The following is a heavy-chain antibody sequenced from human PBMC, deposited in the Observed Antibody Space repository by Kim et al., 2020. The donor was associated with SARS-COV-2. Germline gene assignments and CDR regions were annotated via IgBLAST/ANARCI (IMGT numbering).Heavy chain of an antibody. Sequence: SETLSLTCTVSGGSISSYYWSWIRQPPGKGLEWIGYIYYSGSTNYNPSLKSRVTISVDTSKNQFSLKLSSVTAADTAVYYCARGGNYYILTGYLQFNYYYGMDVWGQGTTVTVSS. CDR1: GGSISSYY. CDR3: ARGGNYYILTGYLQFNYYYGMDV. CDR2: IYYSGST. J-gene: IGHJ6*02. V-gene: IGHV4-59*01. D-gene: IGHD3-9*01.